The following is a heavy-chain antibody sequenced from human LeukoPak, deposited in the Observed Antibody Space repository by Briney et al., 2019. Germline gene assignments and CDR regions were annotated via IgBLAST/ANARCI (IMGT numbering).Heavy chain of an antibody. J-gene: IGHJ5*02. V-gene: IGHV4-34*01. CDR2: INHSGST. Sequence: SETLSLTCAVHGGSFSGYYWSWIRQPPGKGLEWIGEINHSGSTNYNPSLKSRVTISVDTSKNQFSLKLSSVTAADTAVYYCARVSGGGSTMVRGFLDPWGQGTLVTVSS. CDR3: ARVSGGGSTMVRGFLDP. D-gene: IGHD3-10*01. CDR1: GGSFSGYY.